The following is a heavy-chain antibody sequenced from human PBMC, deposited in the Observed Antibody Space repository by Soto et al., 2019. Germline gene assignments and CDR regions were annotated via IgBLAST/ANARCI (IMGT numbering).Heavy chain of an antibody. D-gene: IGHD2-15*01. CDR2: IYYSGST. CDR1: GGSISSGDYY. V-gene: IGHV4-30-4*01. J-gene: IGHJ4*02. Sequence: SETLSLTCTVSGGSISSGDYYWSWIRQPPGKGLEWIGYIYYSGSTYYNPSLKSRVTISVDTSKNQFSLKLSSVTAADMAVYYCARETPRVAAPYWGQGTLVTVSS. CDR3: ARETPRVAAPY.